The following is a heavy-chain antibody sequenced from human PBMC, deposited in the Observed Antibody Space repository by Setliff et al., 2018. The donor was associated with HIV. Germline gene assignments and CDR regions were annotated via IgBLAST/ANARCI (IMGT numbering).Heavy chain of an antibody. D-gene: IGHD2-21*01. V-gene: IGHV3-74*01. CDR1: GFTFSGSP. J-gene: IGHJ3*02. Sequence: PGGSLRLSCAASGFTFSGSPLHWVRQASGKGLEWVSHISNDGTRTNYADSVKGRFSISRDNAKNTVYLQMSSLRVEDTAVYYCVRDLMWAFDIWGQGTMVTVSS. CDR2: ISNDGTRT. CDR3: VRDLMWAFDI.